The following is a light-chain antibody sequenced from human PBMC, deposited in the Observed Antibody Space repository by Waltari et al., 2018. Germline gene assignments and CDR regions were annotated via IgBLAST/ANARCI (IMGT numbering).Light chain of an antibody. CDR3: QQPYIYPPT. J-gene: IGKJ1*01. Sequence: DIQLTQSPSFVSASVGDRVTITCRASQGISNYLAWYQQTSNKPPKLLIYAASTVQSGVPARFSGSGSGTEFTLTISSLQPEDVATYYCQQPYIYPPTFGQGTRVDI. CDR1: QGISNY. V-gene: IGKV1-9*01. CDR2: AAS.